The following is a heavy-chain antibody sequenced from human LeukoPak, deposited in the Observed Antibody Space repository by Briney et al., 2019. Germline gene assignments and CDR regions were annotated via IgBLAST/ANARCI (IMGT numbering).Heavy chain of an antibody. CDR1: GFTFSSYS. V-gene: IGHV3-53*01. CDR2: IYSGGST. CDR3: ASRSGYYYYYMDV. Sequence: GGSLRLSCAASGFTFSSYSMSWVRQAPGKGLEWVSVIYSGGSTYYADSVKGRFTISRDNSKNTLYLQMNSLRAEDTAVYYCASRSGYYYYYMDVWGKGTTVTISS. J-gene: IGHJ6*03.